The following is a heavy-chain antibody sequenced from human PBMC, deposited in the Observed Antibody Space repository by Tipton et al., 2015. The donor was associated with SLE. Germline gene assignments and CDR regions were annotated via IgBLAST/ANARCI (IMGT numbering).Heavy chain of an antibody. CDR2: INHSGST. J-gene: IGHJ6*02. D-gene: IGHD6-19*01. CDR1: GGSFSGYY. Sequence: TLSLTCAVYGGSFSGYYWSWIRQPPGKGLEWIGEINHSGSTNYNPSLKSRVTISVDTSKNQFSLKLSSVTAADTAVYYCARDSVAGTNYYGMDVWGQGTTVTVSS. V-gene: IGHV4-34*01. CDR3: ARDSVAGTNYYGMDV.